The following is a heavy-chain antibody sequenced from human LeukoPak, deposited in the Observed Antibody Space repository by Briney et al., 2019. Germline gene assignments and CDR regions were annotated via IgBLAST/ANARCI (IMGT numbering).Heavy chain of an antibody. CDR1: GYTFSGTGWY. CDR2: VYPNKGAT. D-gene: IGHD3-10*01. V-gene: IGHV1-2*02. Sequence: DSGKVSCKASGYTFSGTGWYLYWLRQAPGQGLECMGWVYPNKGATGYAQKFQGRVAMTRDTSISTAYMELSRLRPDDTAVYYCARDGPAQMVDFDYWGQGTLVTVSS. CDR3: ARDGPAQMVDFDY. J-gene: IGHJ4*02.